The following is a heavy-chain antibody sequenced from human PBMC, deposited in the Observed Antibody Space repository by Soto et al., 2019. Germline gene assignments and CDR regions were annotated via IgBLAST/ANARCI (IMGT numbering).Heavy chain of an antibody. CDR2: ISYDGSNK. Sequence: GGSLRLSCAASGFTFSSYGMHWVRQAPGKGLEWVAVISYDGSNKYYADSVKGRFTISRDNSKNTLYLQMNSLRSEDTAVYYCARSYYYDSSGYYYWGQGARVTVSS. V-gene: IGHV3-30*03. J-gene: IGHJ4*02. CDR1: GFTFSSYG. D-gene: IGHD3-22*01. CDR3: ARSYYYDSSGYYY.